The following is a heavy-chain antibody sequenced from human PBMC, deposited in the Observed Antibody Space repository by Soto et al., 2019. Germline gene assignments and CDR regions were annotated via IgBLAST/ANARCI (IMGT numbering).Heavy chain of an antibody. CDR2: ISSSSSTI. CDR1: GFTFSSYS. D-gene: IGHD3-16*01. CDR3: ARVRGVLGAAVFQH. J-gene: IGHJ1*01. Sequence: GGSLRLSCAASGFTFSSYSMNWVRQAPGKGLEWVSYISSSSSTIYYADSVKGRFTISRDNAKNSLYLQMNSLRAEDTAVYYCARVRGVLGAAVFQHWGQGTLVTSPQ. V-gene: IGHV3-48*01.